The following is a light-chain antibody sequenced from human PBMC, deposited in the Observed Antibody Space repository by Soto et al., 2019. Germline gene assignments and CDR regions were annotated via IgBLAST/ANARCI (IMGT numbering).Light chain of an antibody. CDR2: KAS. V-gene: IGKV1-5*03. J-gene: IGKJ1*01. CDR1: QRISYW. CDR3: QQYNSYPWS. Sequence: DIQMTQSPSSLSASVGDRVTITCRASQRISYWLAWYHQRPGKAPNLLISKASTLESGVPLRFNASEIGTEFTLTISSLQPDDSGTFFCQQYNSYPWSFGQGTKVDIK.